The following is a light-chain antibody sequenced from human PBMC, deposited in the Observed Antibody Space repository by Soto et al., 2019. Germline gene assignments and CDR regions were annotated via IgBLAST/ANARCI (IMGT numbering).Light chain of an antibody. Sequence: QFVLTQPASVSGSPGQSITISCTGTSSDVGGYNYVSWYQQHPGKAPKLMIYEVSNRTSGVSNRFSGSKSGNTASLTISGLQAEDEADYYCSSYTSSSTYVFGTGTKLTVL. J-gene: IGLJ1*01. CDR1: SSDVGGYNY. V-gene: IGLV2-14*01. CDR2: EVS. CDR3: SSYTSSSTYV.